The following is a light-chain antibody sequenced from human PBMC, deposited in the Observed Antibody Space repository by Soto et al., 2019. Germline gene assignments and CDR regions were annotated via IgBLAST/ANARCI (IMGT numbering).Light chain of an antibody. Sequence: DVRMTQSPSSLSASVGDRVTITCRAGQGINIFLNWYQQKPGEAPRLLIYAASTLNDGVPSRFSGSGSGTDFTLTISNLQPEDFATYFCQQSYSTRGFTFGPGTKVDIK. J-gene: IGKJ3*01. CDR2: AAS. V-gene: IGKV1-39*01. CDR3: QQSYSTRGFT. CDR1: QGINIF.